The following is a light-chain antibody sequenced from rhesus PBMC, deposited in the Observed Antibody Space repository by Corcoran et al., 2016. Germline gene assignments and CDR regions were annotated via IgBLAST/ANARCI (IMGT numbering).Light chain of an antibody. CDR2: KAS. J-gene: IGKJ2*01. V-gene: IGKV1-22*01. Sequence: DIQMTQSPSSLSASVGDRVTITCRVSQSISSWLAWYQQKPGTAPKLLIYKASSLQSGVPARFSGSGSGTDFTLTVSSLQSEDLETYSWKQYSSSPYSFGQWTKVDIK. CDR1: QSISSW. CDR3: KQYSSSPYS.